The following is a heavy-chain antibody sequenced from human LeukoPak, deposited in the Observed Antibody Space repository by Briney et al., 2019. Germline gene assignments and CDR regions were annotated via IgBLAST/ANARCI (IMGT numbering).Heavy chain of an antibody. CDR3: ARTPPRGLIDY. D-gene: IGHD3-16*01. Sequence: ASVKVSCKASGYTFTSYDINWVRQASGQGLEWMGWMSPKSGKTGYAQKFQGRVTITRDTSISTAYMELSSLTSEDTAVYYCARTPPRGLIDYWCQGTLVTVSS. CDR1: GYTFTSYD. CDR2: MSPKSGKT. J-gene: IGHJ4*02. V-gene: IGHV1-8*02.